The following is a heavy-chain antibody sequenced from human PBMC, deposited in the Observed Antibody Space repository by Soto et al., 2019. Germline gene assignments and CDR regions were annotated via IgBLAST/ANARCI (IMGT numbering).Heavy chain of an antibody. V-gene: IGHV3-23*01. CDR1: GFTFSSYA. CDR2: ISGSGGST. Sequence: PGGSLRLSCAASGFTFSSYAMSWVRQAPGKGLEWVSAISGSGGSTYYADSVKGRFTISRDNSKNTLYLQMNSLRAEDTAVYYCAKDEGYCSGGSCYSDYYYYMDVWGKGTTVTVSS. J-gene: IGHJ6*03. D-gene: IGHD2-15*01. CDR3: AKDEGYCSGGSCYSDYYYYMDV.